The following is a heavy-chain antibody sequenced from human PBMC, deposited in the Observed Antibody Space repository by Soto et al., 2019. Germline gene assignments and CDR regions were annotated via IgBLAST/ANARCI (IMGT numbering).Heavy chain of an antibody. V-gene: IGHV6-1*01. CDR3: ARDRRHIVATSDAFDI. J-gene: IGHJ3*02. CDR2: TCYRSKWYN. D-gene: IGHD5-12*01. CDR1: GDSVSSNSAA. Sequence: SSETLSLTCAISGDSVSSNSAAWNWIRQSPSRGLEWLGRTCYRSKWYNDYAVSVKSRITIDADTSRNQFSLQLNSVTPEDTAVYYCARDRRHIVATSDAFDIWGQGTMVTVSS.